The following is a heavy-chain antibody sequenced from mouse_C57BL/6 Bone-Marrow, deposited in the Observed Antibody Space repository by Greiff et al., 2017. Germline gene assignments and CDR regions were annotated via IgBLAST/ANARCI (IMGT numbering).Heavy chain of an antibody. V-gene: IGHV1-81*01. D-gene: IGHD1-1*01. CDR2: IYPRSGNT. CDR1: GYTFTIYG. CDR3: ARLYYYGSSWFAY. J-gene: IGHJ3*01. Sequence: QVQLKQSGAELARPGASVKLSCKASGYTFTIYGISWVKQSTGQGLEWIGEIYPRSGNTYYNEKFKGKATLTADKSSSTAYMELRSLTSEDSAVYFCARLYYYGSSWFAYWGQGTLVTVSA.